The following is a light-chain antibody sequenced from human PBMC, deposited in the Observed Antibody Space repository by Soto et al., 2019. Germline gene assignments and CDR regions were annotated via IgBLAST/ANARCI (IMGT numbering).Light chain of an antibody. CDR3: XXXXXXPPYT. CDR2: GAS. Sequence: EIVLTQSPGTLSLSPGXXXXLXCXASQSVSXSYLAWYQQKPGQAPRLLIYGASSRATAIPDRFSGSGSGTDFTLTISRLEPEXXXXXXXXXXXXXPPYTFGQGTKLEI. V-gene: IGKV3-20*01. CDR1: QSVSXSY. J-gene: IGKJ2*01.